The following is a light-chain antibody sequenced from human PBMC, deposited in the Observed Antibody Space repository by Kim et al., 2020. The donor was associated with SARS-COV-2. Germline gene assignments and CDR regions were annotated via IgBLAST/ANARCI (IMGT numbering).Light chain of an antibody. V-gene: IGLV1-40*01. J-gene: IGLJ3*02. Sequence: QRVTISCTGSSSNIGAGYVVHWYQQLPGTAPKLLIYGNSNRPSGVPDRFSGSKSGTSASLAITGLQAEDEADYYCQSYDSSLSGWVFGGGTQLTVL. CDR2: GNS. CDR3: QSYDSSLSGWV. CDR1: SSNIGAGYV.